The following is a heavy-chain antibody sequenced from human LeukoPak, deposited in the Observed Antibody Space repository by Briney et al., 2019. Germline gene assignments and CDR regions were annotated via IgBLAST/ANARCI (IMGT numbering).Heavy chain of an antibody. Sequence: SETLSLTCTVSGGFISSSSYYWGWIRQPPGKGLEWIGSIYYSGSTNYNPSLKSRVTISVDTSKNQFSLKLSSVTAADTAVYYCARDPLEYGSGSYLGLWGQGTLVTVSS. V-gene: IGHV4-39*07. CDR1: GGFISSSSYY. J-gene: IGHJ4*02. D-gene: IGHD3-10*01. CDR2: IYYSGST. CDR3: ARDPLEYGSGSYLGL.